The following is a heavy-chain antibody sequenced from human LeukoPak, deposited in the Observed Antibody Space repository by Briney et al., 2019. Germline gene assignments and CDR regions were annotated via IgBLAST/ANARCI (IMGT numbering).Heavy chain of an antibody. D-gene: IGHD6-19*01. CDR1: GGSISSYY. CDR2: IYYSGST. Sequence: SETLSLTCTVSGGSISSYYWGWIRQPPGKGLEWIGYIYYSGSTNYNPSLKSRVTISVDTSKNQFSLKLGSVTAADTAVYYCARDRSGWYFDAFDIWGQGTMVTVSS. V-gene: IGHV4-59*01. J-gene: IGHJ3*02. CDR3: ARDRSGWYFDAFDI.